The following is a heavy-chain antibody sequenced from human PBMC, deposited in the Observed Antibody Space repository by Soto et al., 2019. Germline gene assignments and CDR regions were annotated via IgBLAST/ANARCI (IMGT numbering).Heavy chain of an antibody. CDR1: GGSISSYY. V-gene: IGHV4-59*08. J-gene: IGHJ6*03. CDR3: ARLLPTYYYYYMDV. D-gene: IGHD1-26*01. CDR2: IYYSGST. Sequence: SETLSLTCTVSGGSISSYYWSWIRQPPGKGLEWIGYIYYSGSTNYNPSLKSRVTISVDTSKNQFSLKLSSVTAADTAVYYCARLLPTYYYYYMDVWGKGTTVTVSS.